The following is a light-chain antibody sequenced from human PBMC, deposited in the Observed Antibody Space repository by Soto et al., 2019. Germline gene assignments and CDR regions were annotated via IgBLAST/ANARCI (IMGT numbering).Light chain of an antibody. CDR3: QQSFSTPT. V-gene: IGKV1-39*01. Sequence: DIQMTQSPSSLSTSIGDRVTITCRASQRINIYLNWYRQKPGKAPELLIYSASNLQSGVPSRFSGSGSGTDFTLTISGLRSEDFATYYCQQSFSTPTFGQGTRLEIK. J-gene: IGKJ5*01. CDR2: SAS. CDR1: QRINIY.